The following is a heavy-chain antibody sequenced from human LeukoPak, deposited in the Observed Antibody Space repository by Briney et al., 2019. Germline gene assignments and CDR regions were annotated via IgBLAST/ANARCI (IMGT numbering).Heavy chain of an antibody. CDR2: ISSSGSTI. CDR1: GFTFSDYY. V-gene: IGHV3-11*01. CDR3: ADTYYYDSSGYYPKYFQH. Sequence: GSLGLSCAASGFTFSDYYMSWIRQAPGKGLEWVSYISSSGSTIYYGDSVKGRFTISRDNSKNTLYLQMNSLRAEDTAVYYCADTYYYDSSGYYPKYFQHWGQGTLVTVSS. D-gene: IGHD3-22*01. J-gene: IGHJ1*01.